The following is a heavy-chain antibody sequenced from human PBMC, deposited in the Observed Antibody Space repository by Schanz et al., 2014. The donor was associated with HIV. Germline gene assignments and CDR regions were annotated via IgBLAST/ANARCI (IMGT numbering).Heavy chain of an antibody. Sequence: QVHLVESGGGLVKPGGSLRLSCAASGFSFSDFYMSWIRQPPGKGLEWLSFITSSGSVTYYTDSVKGRSTISRDNAKNSLYLDMNSLRVADTATYYCVKHGAYETSGSYNVAFWGQGALVTVSS. CDR3: VKHGAYETSGSYNVAF. D-gene: IGHD3-22*01. CDR2: ITSSGSVT. J-gene: IGHJ1*01. V-gene: IGHV3-11*01. CDR1: GFSFSDFY.